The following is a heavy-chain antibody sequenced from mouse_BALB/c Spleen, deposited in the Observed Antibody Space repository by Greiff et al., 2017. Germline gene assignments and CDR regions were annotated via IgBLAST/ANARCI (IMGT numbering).Heavy chain of an antibody. CDR2: IWRGGST. Sequence: QVHVKQSGPSLVQPSQSLSITCTVSGFSLTSYGVHWVRQSPGKGLEWLGVIWRGGSTDYNAAFMSRLSITKDNSKSQVFFKMNSLQADDTAIYYCAKMDYGSSDWYFDVWGAGTTVTVSS. J-gene: IGHJ1*01. CDR1: GFSLTSYG. D-gene: IGHD1-1*01. CDR3: AKMDYGSSDWYFDV. V-gene: IGHV2-5-1*01.